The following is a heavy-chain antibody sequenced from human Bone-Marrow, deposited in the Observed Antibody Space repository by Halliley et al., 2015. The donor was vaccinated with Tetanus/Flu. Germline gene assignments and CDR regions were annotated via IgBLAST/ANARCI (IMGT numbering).Heavy chain of an antibody. J-gene: IGHJ4*02. V-gene: IGHV1-46*01. Sequence: QLVQSGAEVKKPGASVRVSCKASEDTFTTYHIHWVRQAPGQGLEWMGIINPNGGITSFAQKFQGRVTMTRDTSTNTVYMDLRSLTSEDTDVYYCSRGGIHGWYGFDFWGQGTLVTVSS. D-gene: IGHD6-19*01. CDR1: EDTFTTYH. CDR3: SRGGIHGWYGFDF. CDR2: INPNGGIT.